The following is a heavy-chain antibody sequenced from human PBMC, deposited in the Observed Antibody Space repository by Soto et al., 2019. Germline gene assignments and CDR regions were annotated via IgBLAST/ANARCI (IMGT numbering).Heavy chain of an antibody. J-gene: IGHJ6*02. CDR2: IRSKGYGRTT. CDR3: ASLTSWSQEYYYGMDV. D-gene: IGHD2-2*01. Sequence: PGGSLRLSCTGSGFTFGDFGMSWFRQAPGKGLEWLSFIRSKGYGRTTESAASVRGRFITSRDDSKSIAYLQMNSLKTEDTAVYYCASLTSWSQEYYYGMDVWGQGTTVTVSS. CDR1: GFTFGDFG. V-gene: IGHV3-49*03.